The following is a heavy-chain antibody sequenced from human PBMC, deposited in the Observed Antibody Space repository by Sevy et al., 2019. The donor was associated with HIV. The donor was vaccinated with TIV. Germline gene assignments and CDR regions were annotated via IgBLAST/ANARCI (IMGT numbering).Heavy chain of an antibody. CDR1: GYTLTESS. J-gene: IGHJ4*01. Sequence: ASVKVSCKVSGYTLTESSMHWVRQAPGKGLEWMGGYDPADAETFFALKFQGRVSMTEDTSTDKAFMELTNLTLEDTAVYYCTTAQEVVGHLNYVYLDYWGHGTLVTVSS. D-gene: IGHD1-7*01. CDR2: YDPADAET. CDR3: TTAQEVVGHLNYVYLDY. V-gene: IGHV1-24*01.